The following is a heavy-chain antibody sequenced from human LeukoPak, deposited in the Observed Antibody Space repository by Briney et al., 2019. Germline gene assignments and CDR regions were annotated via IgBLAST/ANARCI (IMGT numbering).Heavy chain of an antibody. CDR3: ALARSEYHYGMDV. Sequence: QTLSLTCAISGDSVSSISVAWNWIRQSPSRGLEWLGRTYYRSKWYNEYAVSVKGRINTNPDPSKQQFSLQLNFVPPEDTAVYYCALARSEYHYGMDVWGQGATVTVSS. CDR2: TYYRSKWYN. V-gene: IGHV6-1*01. J-gene: IGHJ6*02. CDR1: GDSVSSISVA.